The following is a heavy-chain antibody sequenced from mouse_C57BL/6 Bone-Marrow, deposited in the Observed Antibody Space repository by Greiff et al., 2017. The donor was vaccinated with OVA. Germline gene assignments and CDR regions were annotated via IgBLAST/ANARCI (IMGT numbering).Heavy chain of an antibody. D-gene: IGHD3-2*02. CDR3: GRWERRLRLRKVCDY. Sequence: VQLKQSGPELVKPGASVKISCKASGYAFSSSWMNWVKQRPGKGLEWIGRIYPGDGDTNYNGKFKGKATLTADKSSSTAYMQLSSLTSEDSAVYFWGRWERRLRLRKVCDYWGQGTTLTVSS. CDR1: GYAFSSSW. V-gene: IGHV1-82*01. J-gene: IGHJ2*01. CDR2: IYPGDGDT.